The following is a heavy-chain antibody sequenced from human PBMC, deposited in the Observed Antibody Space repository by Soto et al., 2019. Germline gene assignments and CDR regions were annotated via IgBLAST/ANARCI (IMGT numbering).Heavy chain of an antibody. CDR3: ATEASCSSTNCARAFDI. V-gene: IGHV3-15*01. Sequence: GGSLRLSCAASGFTFRHVWMSWVRQAPGKGLEWVGRIKRKIDGETIDYAAPVKGRFTISRDDSKDTLYLQMNSLKTEDTAVYYCATEASCSSTNCARAFDIWGQGTVVTVSS. D-gene: IGHD2-2*01. CDR1: GFTFRHVW. CDR2: IKRKIDGETI. J-gene: IGHJ3*02.